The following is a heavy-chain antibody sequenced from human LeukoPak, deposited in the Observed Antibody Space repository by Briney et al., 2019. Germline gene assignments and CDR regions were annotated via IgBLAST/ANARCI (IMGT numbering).Heavy chain of an antibody. V-gene: IGHV4-59*06. CDR2: IDYRGRT. CDR3: ARGVRDGYKTFDY. Sequence: SETLSLTCTVSGGSISSYYWSWIRQPPGKGLEWIGHIDYRGRTNYNPSLKSRVTISVDTSENQFSLRLSSVTAADTAVHYCARGVRDGYKTFDYWGQGTLVTVSS. D-gene: IGHD5-24*01. CDR1: GGSISSYY. J-gene: IGHJ4*02.